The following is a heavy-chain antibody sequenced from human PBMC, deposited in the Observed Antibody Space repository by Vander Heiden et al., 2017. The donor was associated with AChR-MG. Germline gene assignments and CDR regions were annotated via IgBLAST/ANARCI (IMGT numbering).Heavy chain of an antibody. Sequence: EVQLVESGGGLVQPGGSLRLSCAASGFPFSSYEMNWVRQAPGKGLEWVSYISSSGSTIYDADSVKGRFTISRDNAKNSLYLQMNSLRAEDTAVYYCARAPVGEDAFDIWGQGTMVTVSS. CDR2: ISSSGSTI. D-gene: IGHD3-10*01. CDR1: GFPFSSYE. J-gene: IGHJ3*02. CDR3: ARAPVGEDAFDI. V-gene: IGHV3-48*03.